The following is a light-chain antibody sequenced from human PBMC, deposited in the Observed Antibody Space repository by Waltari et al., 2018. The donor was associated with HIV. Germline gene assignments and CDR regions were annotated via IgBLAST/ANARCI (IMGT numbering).Light chain of an antibody. Sequence: QSVLTQPPSASETPGQRVTISCSGSSSNIGSNYVYWYQHLPGTAPKLLIYRNNQRPSGGPDRFSGSKSGTSASLAISGLRSEDEADYYWAAWGDSLTSFVFGTGTKVTVL. CDR2: RNN. CDR1: SSNIGSNY. J-gene: IGLJ1*01. CDR3: AAWGDSLTSFV. V-gene: IGLV1-47*01.